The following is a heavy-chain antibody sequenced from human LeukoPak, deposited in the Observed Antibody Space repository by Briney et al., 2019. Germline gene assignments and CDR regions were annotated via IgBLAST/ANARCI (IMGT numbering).Heavy chain of an antibody. V-gene: IGHV3-20*04. Sequence: GGSLRLSCAASGFTFDDYGMSSVRHAPGKGLEWVSGINWNGGSTGYADSVKGRFTISRDNAKNSLYLQMNSLRAEDTAVYYCARDGCGIYGMDVWGQGTTVTVSS. CDR1: GFTFDDYG. D-gene: IGHD2-2*03. CDR3: ARDGCGIYGMDV. CDR2: INWNGGST. J-gene: IGHJ6*02.